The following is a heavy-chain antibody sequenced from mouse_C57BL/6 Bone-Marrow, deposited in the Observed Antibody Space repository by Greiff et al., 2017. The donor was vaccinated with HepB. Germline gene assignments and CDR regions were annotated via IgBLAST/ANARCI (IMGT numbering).Heavy chain of an antibody. D-gene: IGHD2-1*01. J-gene: IGHJ1*03. CDR2: IYWDDDK. Sequence: QVTLKESGPGILQSSQTLSLTCSFSGFSLSTSGMGVSWIRQPSGKGLEWLAHIYWDDDKRYNPSLKSRLTISKDTSRNQVFLKITSVDTADTATYYCARREKDLGGNYWYFDVWGTGTTVTVSS. CDR1: GFSLSTSGMG. CDR3: ARREKDLGGNYWYFDV. V-gene: IGHV8-12*01.